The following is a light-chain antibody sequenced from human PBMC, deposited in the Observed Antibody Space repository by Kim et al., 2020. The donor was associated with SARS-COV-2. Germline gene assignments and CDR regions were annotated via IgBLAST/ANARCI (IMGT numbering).Light chain of an antibody. J-gene: IGLJ3*02. CDR1: SSAFGGYNY. Sequence: GHGITISCTGTSSAFGGYNYVSWYQQHPGKAPKLMIYDVDNRPSGVSNRFSGSKSGNTASLTISGLQSEDEADYYCSSYTSSTSWVFGGGTQLTVL. CDR3: SSYTSSTSWV. CDR2: DVD. V-gene: IGLV2-14*03.